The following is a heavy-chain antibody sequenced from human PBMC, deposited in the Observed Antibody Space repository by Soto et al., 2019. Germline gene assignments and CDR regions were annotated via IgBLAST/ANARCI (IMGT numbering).Heavy chain of an antibody. Sequence: EVQLVESGGGLVKPGRSLRLSCSASGLTFSNAWMRWVRQAPGKGLEWVGRIKSKTDGGTTEYAAPVKGRFTISRDDSQNTLCLQMNSLKTEYTAIYYCTTDPIPAAGYALDIWGQGTMVTVSS. V-gene: IGHV3-15*01. D-gene: IGHD6-13*01. CDR2: IKSKTDGGTT. J-gene: IGHJ3*02. CDR1: GLTFSNAW. CDR3: TTDPIPAAGYALDI.